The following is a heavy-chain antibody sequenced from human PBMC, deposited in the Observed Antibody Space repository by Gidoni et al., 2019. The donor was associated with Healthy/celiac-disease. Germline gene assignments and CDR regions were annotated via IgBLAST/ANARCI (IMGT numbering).Heavy chain of an antibody. J-gene: IGHJ6*02. D-gene: IGHD2-15*01. CDR3: ARDCSGGSCYGEGYYYYGMDV. CDR1: GFPFSSSR. V-gene: IGHV3-48*02. Sequence: EVQLVESGGGLVQPGGSLRLSCAASGFPFSSSRRNWVRQAPGKGLEWVSYISSSSSTIYYADSVKGRFTISRDNAKNSLYLQMNSLRDEDTAVYYCARDCSGGSCYGEGYYYYGMDVWGQGTTVTVSS. CDR2: ISSSSSTI.